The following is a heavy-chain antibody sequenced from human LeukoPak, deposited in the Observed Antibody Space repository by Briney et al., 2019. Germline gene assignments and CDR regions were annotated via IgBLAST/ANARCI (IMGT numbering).Heavy chain of an antibody. J-gene: IGHJ3*02. Sequence: SETLSLTCAVYGGSFSGYSWSWIRQPPGKGLEWVGEISHRGSINHNPALKSRVTMSVDTSKNHFSLKLNSVTATDTGVYYCARGLLGALSLGAFDIWGQGTMVSVSS. CDR3: ARGLLGALSLGAFDI. CDR2: ISHRGSI. D-gene: IGHD3-16*02. V-gene: IGHV4-34*01. CDR1: GGSFSGYS.